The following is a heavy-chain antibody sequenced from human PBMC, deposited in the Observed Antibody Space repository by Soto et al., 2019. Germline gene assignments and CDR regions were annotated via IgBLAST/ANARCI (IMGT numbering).Heavy chain of an antibody. J-gene: IGHJ6*02. CDR2: IYPGDSDT. CDR3: ARHPGYSSGWFNYYYYGMDV. D-gene: IGHD6-19*01. Sequence: PGESRKSYCKGSGYSFTSYWIGWVRQMPGKGLEWMGIIYPGDSDTRYSPSFQGQVTISADKSISTAYLQWSSLKASDTAMYYCARHPGYSSGWFNYYYYGMDVWGQGTTVTVSS. V-gene: IGHV5-51*01. CDR1: GYSFTSYW.